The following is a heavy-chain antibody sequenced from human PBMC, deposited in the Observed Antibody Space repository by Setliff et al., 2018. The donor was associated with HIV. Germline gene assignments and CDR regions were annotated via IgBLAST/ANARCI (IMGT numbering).Heavy chain of an antibody. CDR2: IFPGDSGV. D-gene: IGHD1-26*01. Sequence: GESLKISCKGSGYNFTSHWIGWVRQMPGRGLEWMAIIFPGDSGVRKSPSFQGQVTISADKSIDTAYLQWSSLKASDTAMYYCARFRYSGSYYVGDAFDIWGQGTMVTVSS. CDR3: ARFRYSGSYYVGDAFDI. J-gene: IGHJ3*02. CDR1: GYNFTSHW. V-gene: IGHV5-51*01.